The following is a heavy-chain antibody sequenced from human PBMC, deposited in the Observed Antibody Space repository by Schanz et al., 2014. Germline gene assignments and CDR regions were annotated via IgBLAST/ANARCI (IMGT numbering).Heavy chain of an antibody. J-gene: IGHJ4*02. CDR1: GYTFTSYD. D-gene: IGHD3-10*01. Sequence: QVQLIQSGAEVKKPGASVKVSCTASGYTFTSYDINWVRQAPGQGLEWLGRIIPILGIANYAQKFQGRVTITADKSTTTAYMELNSLNSDDTAVYFCARDYFGSGSHYVFDHWGQGTLVTVSS. CDR3: ARDYFGSGSHYVFDH. CDR2: IIPILGIA. V-gene: IGHV1-69*09.